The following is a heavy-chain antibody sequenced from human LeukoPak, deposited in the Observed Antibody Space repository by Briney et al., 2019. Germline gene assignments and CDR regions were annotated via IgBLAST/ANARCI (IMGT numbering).Heavy chain of an antibody. CDR1: GYTFTYYA. Sequence: GASVKVSCKASGYTFTYYAMHWVRQAPGQRLEWMGWINGDNGNTESSQKFQGRVTNTWDTSATTAYMELSSLRSEDTAVYYCARGGPNRSGWTLDYWGQGTQVTVSS. CDR3: ARGGPNRSGWTLDY. D-gene: IGHD6-19*01. V-gene: IGHV1-3*01. J-gene: IGHJ4*02. CDR2: INGDNGNT.